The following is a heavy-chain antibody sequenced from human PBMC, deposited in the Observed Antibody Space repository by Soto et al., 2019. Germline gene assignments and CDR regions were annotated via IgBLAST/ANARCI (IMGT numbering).Heavy chain of an antibody. Sequence: EQLAESGGGVVQYGRSLSLSCEASGFTVSSFGMHWVRQAPGTGLVWVAVISYDGSDTYFAYSVKGRFTISRDNSKYTVYLQMNSLRAEDTALSYGVKEMKLLGIWYIDLWGRGALLSSSS. CDR3: VKEMKLLGIWYIDL. D-gene: IGHD3-16*01. CDR2: ISYDGSDT. V-gene: IGHV3-30*18. CDR1: GFTVSSFG. J-gene: IGHJ2*01.